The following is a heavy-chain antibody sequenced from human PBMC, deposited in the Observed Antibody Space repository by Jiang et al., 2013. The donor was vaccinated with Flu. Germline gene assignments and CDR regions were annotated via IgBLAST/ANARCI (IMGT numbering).Heavy chain of an antibody. Sequence: LRISCKGSGYSFTSYWISWVRQMPGKGLEWMGRIDPSDSYTNYSPSFQGHVTISADKSISTAYLQWSSLKASDTAMYYCARQNRRGKGIVVVTAILDYWGQGTLVTVSS. V-gene: IGHV5-10-1*01. CDR2: IDPSDSYT. CDR1: GYSFTSYW. D-gene: IGHD2-21*02. J-gene: IGHJ4*02. CDR3: ARQNRRGKGIVVVTAILDY.